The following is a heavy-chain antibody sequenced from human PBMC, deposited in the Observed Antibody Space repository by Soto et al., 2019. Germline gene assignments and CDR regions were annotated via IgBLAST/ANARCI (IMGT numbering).Heavy chain of an antibody. V-gene: IGHV1-69*13. CDR3: EKDQGTYGPNWIDS. CDR2: IIPIFGTA. D-gene: IGHD3-10*01. Sequence: SVKVSCKASGYTFTSYGISWVRQAPGQGLEWMGGIIPIFGTANYAQKFQGRVTITADESTSTAYMELNSLRVEDTAVYYCEKDQGTYGPNWIDSWGQGTLVTVSS. J-gene: IGHJ5*01. CDR1: GYTFTSYG.